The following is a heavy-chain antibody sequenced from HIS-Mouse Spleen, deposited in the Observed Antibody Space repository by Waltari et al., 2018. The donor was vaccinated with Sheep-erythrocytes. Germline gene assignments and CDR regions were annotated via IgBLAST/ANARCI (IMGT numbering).Heavy chain of an antibody. J-gene: IGHJ3*02. D-gene: IGHD1-1*01. V-gene: IGHV3-21*01. CDR2: ISSSSSYL. CDR3: ARDTGTDAFDI. Sequence: EVQLVESGGGLVKPGGSLRLSCASSGFTFSSYSMNWVRQAPGEGREWVSSISSSSSYLYYADSVKGRFTISRDNAKNSLYLQMNSLRAEDTAVYYCARDTGTDAFDIWGQGTMVTVSS. CDR1: GFTFSSYS.